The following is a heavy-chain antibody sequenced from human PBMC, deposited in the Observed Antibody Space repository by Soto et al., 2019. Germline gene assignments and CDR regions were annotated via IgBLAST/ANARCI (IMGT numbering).Heavy chain of an antibody. CDR3: ARVPHSYGYGASYGMDV. J-gene: IGHJ6*02. V-gene: IGHV3-66*01. D-gene: IGHD5-18*01. CDR1: GLTVSSNY. CDR2: IYSGGST. Sequence: EVQLVESGGGLVQPGGSLRLSCAASGLTVSSNYMSWVRQAPGKGLEWVSVIYSGGSTYYADSVKGRFTISRDNSKNTRYLQMNSLRAEDTAVYYCARVPHSYGYGASYGMDVWGQGTTVTVSS.